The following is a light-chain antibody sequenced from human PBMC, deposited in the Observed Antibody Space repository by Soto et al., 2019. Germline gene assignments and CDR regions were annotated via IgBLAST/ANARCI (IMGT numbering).Light chain of an antibody. CDR3: SSYTSSSTPLF. CDR1: SSDVGGYNY. V-gene: IGLV2-14*01. CDR2: EVS. J-gene: IGLJ1*01. Sequence: QSALTQPASVSGSPGQSITISCTGTSSDVGGYNYVSWYQQHPGKAPKLMIYEVSNRPSGVSNRFSGSKSGNTASLTISGLQAEDEADYYCSSYTSSSTPLFFGTGTKLTVL.